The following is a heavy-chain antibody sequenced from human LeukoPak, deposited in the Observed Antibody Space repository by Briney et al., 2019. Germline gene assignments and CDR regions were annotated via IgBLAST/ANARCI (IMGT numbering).Heavy chain of an antibody. Sequence: GGSLRLSCAASGLTFSSYDFHWVRQATGQGLDWVSAISAPGNTYYSDSVKGRFTISRDNSKNTLYLQMNSLRSEDTAVYYCAGGYYYDTSGYYYWGQGTLVTVSS. CDR3: AGGYYYDTSGYYY. D-gene: IGHD3-22*01. CDR2: ISAPGNT. CDR1: GLTFSSYD. V-gene: IGHV3-13*01. J-gene: IGHJ4*02.